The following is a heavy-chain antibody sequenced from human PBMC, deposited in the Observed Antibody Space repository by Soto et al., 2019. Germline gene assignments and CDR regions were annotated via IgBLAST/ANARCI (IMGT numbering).Heavy chain of an antibody. V-gene: IGHV3-7*01. CDR1: GCTLSSYW. J-gene: IGHJ6*04. Sequence: EVQLVESGGGLVQPGGSLRLSCAASGCTLSSYWMSWFRQAPGKGLEWVANIKQDGSEENYVDSVKGRFTISRDNAKNALYLQMNSLRVEDTAVYYCAREIAARLWGKGTTVTVSS. CDR2: IKQDGSEE. CDR3: AREIAARL. D-gene: IGHD6-6*01.